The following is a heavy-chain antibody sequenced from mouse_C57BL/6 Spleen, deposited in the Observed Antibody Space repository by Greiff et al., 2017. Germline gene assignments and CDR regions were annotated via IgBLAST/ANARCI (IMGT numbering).Heavy chain of an antibody. D-gene: IGHD2-4*01. J-gene: IGHJ2*01. CDR2: ILPGGSST. CDR3: ARAGLDFDY. CDR1: GYTFTGYW. Sequence: QVQLKQSGAELMKPGASVKLSCKATGYTFTGYWIEWVKQRPGHGLEWIGEILPGGSSTNYNQKFKGKATFTADTSSITAYMQLSSLTTEDSAIYYCARAGLDFDYWGQGTTLTVSS. V-gene: IGHV1-9*01.